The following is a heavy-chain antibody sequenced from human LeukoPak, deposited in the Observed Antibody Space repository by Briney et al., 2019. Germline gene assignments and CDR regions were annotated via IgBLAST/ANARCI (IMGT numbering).Heavy chain of an antibody. CDR2: VYHTGST. D-gene: IGHD3-10*01. CDR1: GYSISNVNY. CDR3: AREARSGSYAFDI. V-gene: IGHV4-38-2*02. Sequence: SETLSLTCTVSGYSISNVNYWGWIRQPPGKGLEWIGSVYHTGSTYFNPSLKSRVTMSADTSKNQLSLKLNSMTAADTAVCYCAREARSGSYAFDIWGQGTMVTVSS. J-gene: IGHJ3*02.